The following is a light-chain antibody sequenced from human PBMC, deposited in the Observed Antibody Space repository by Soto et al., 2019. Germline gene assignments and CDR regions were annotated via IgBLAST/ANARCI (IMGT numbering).Light chain of an antibody. CDR2: AAS. V-gene: IGKV1-5*01. Sequence: DIPMTQSPSTLSASVGDRVTITCRASQSISSWLAWYQQKPGKAPKLLIYAASSLESGVPSRFSGSGSGTEFTLTISSLQPDAFATYYCQQYNSYPCTFGQGTKVEIK. CDR1: QSISSW. J-gene: IGKJ1*01. CDR3: QQYNSYPCT.